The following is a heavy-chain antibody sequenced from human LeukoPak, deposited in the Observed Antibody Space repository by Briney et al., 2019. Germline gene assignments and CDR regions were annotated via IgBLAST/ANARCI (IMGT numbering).Heavy chain of an antibody. CDR1: GYTFTSYG. CDR3: ARDGNPLATVRLRFYYYYMDV. V-gene: IGHV1-18*01. CDR2: ISAYNGNT. D-gene: IGHD4-17*01. J-gene: IGHJ6*03. Sequence: GASVKVSCKSSGYTFTSYGISWVRQAPGQGLEWMGWISAYNGNTNYAQKFQGRVTLTRDTSISTAYMELSRLRSDDTAVYYCARDGNPLATVRLRFYYYYMDVWGKGTTVTVSS.